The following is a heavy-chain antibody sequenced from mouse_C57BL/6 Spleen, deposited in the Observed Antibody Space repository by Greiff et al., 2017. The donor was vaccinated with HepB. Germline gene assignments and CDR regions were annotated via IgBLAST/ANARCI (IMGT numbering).Heavy chain of an antibody. J-gene: IGHJ3*01. CDR2: IYPGGGYN. Sequence: VQLQQSGAELVRPGTSVKMSCKASGYTFTNYWIGWAKQRPGHGLAWIGDIYPGGGYNNYNEKFKGKATLTAEKSSSTAYIQFSSLTSEDSAIYYCARGGQLRGGFAYWGQGTLVTVSA. CDR3: ARGGQLRGGFAY. CDR1: GYTFTNYW. D-gene: IGHD3-2*02. V-gene: IGHV1-63*01.